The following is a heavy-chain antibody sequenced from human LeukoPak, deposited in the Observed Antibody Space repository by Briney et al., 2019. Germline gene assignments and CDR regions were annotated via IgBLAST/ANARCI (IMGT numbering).Heavy chain of an antibody. J-gene: IGHJ2*01. Sequence: GGSLRLSCAASGYSVTNNYMTWIRQPPGKGLDWVAHIYANGTTFYTDSAKGRFTLSRDNSQNKLFLQMNSLRADDTAVYYCVGGTSGYFDLWGRGALVTVSS. CDR3: VGGTSGYFDL. V-gene: IGHV3-53*01. CDR2: IYANGTT. CDR1: GYSVTNNY. D-gene: IGHD2-8*01.